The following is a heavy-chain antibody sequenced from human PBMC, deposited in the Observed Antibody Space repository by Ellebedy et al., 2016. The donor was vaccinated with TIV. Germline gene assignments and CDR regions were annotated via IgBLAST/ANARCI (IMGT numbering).Heavy chain of an antibody. CDR2: IFPRDSET. D-gene: IGHD6-19*01. CDR3: AAKNVHNSGLLGDAFDV. Sequence: GESLKISCKGSGYRFSDYWIGWVRQLPGKGLEWMGKIFPRDSETIYSPSFQGQVTISADQSVTTAHLQWNSLRASDTPMYYCAAKNVHNSGLLGDAFDVWGQGTFVTVSS. J-gene: IGHJ3*01. CDR1: GYRFSDYW. V-gene: IGHV5-51*01.